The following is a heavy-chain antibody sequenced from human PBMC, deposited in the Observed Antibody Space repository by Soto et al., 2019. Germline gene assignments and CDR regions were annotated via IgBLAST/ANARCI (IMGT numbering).Heavy chain of an antibody. V-gene: IGHV3-23*01. Sequence: PVGSLRLSCAASGFTFSSYAMSWVRQAPGKGLEWVSAISGSGGSTYYADSVKGRFTISRDNSKNTLYLQMNSLRAEDTAVYYCARSAAVVGSYAIYWGQGTLVTVSS. CDR1: GFTFSSYA. CDR3: ARSAAVVGSYAIY. D-gene: IGHD1-26*01. J-gene: IGHJ4*02. CDR2: ISGSGGST.